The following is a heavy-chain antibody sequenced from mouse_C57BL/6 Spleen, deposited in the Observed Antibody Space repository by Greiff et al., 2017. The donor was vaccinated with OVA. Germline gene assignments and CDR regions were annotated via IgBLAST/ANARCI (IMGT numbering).Heavy chain of an antibody. CDR3: ASHYYGSSNWYFDV. CDR2: ISYDGSN. J-gene: IGHJ1*03. CDR1: GYSITSGYY. Sequence: EVQLVESGPGLVKPSQSLSLTCSVTGYSITSGYYWNWIRQFPGNKLEWMGYISYDGSNNYNPSLKNRISITRDTSKNQFFLKLNSVTTEDTATYDCASHYYGSSNWYFDVWGTGTTVTVSS. D-gene: IGHD1-1*01. V-gene: IGHV3-6*01.